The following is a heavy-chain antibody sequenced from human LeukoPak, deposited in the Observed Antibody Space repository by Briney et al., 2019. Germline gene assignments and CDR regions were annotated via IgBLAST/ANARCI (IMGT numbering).Heavy chain of an antibody. CDR2: IYYSGST. Sequence: PSETLSLTCTVSGGSISSYYWSWIRQPPGKGLEWIGYIYYSGSTNYNPSLKSRVTISVDTSKNQFSLKLSSVTAAATAVYYCARTTNYGGPNSFDIWGQGTMVTVSS. CDR1: GGSISSYY. V-gene: IGHV4-59*01. CDR3: ARTTNYGGPNSFDI. J-gene: IGHJ3*02. D-gene: IGHD3-10*01.